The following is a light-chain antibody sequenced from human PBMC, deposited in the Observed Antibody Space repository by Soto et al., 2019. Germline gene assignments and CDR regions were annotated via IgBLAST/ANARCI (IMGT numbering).Light chain of an antibody. CDR3: YSYTSSSTYV. CDR1: SSDVGGYNR. CDR2: EVI. V-gene: IGLV2-18*02. J-gene: IGLJ1*01. Sequence: QSALTQPPSVSGSPGQSVTISCTGTSSDVGGYNRVSWYQQPPGTAPKLVIYEVIHRPSGVPARFSGSKSGNTASLTISGLQAEDEDDYYCYSYTSSSTYVFGTGTKLTVL.